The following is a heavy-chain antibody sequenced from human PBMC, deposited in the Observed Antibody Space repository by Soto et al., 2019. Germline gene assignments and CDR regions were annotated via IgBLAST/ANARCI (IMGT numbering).Heavy chain of an antibody. J-gene: IGHJ3*02. Sequence: GGSLRLSCAASGFTFSSYGMHWVRQAPGKGLEWVAVIWYDGSNKYYADSVKGRFTISRDNSKNTLYLQMNSLRAEDTAVYYCARDRSQAIVGWGHAFDIWGQGTMVTVSS. CDR3: ARDRSQAIVGWGHAFDI. CDR2: IWYDGSNK. CDR1: GFTFSSYG. V-gene: IGHV3-33*01. D-gene: IGHD3-22*01.